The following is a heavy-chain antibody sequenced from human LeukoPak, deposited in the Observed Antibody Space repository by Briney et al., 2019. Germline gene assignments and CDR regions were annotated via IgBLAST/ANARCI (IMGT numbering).Heavy chain of an antibody. CDR3: ARAAAATMANYFDY. CDR2: INPDSGGT. CDR1: GYTFTDYY. J-gene: IGHJ4*02. V-gene: IGHV1-2*02. D-gene: IGHD6-13*01. Sequence: GASVKVSCKASGYTFTDYYMYWVRQAPGQGLEWMGWINPDSGGTNYAQKFQGRVTMTRDTSISTAYIELSRLRSDDTAVFYCARAAAATMANYFDYWGQGTLVTVSS.